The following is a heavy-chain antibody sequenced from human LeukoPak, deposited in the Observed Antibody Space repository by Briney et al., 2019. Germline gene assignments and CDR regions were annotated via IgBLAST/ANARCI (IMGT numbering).Heavy chain of an antibody. V-gene: IGHV3-23*01. CDR1: GFTFSSYA. D-gene: IGHD3-10*01. CDR2: ISGCGGST. Sequence: GGSLRLSCAASGFTFSSYAMSWVRQAPGKGLEWVSAISGCGGSTYYADSVKGRFTISRDNSKNTLYLQMNSLRAEDTAVYYCAKAATMHYYGSGSFDYWGQGTLVTVSS. CDR3: AKAATMHYYGSGSFDY. J-gene: IGHJ4*02.